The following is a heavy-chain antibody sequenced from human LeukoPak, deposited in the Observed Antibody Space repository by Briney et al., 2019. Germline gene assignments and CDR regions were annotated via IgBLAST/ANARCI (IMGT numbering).Heavy chain of an antibody. CDR1: GGSFSGYY. J-gene: IGHJ4*02. CDR2: IYYSGST. CDR3: VKTNSWPDYYFDY. D-gene: IGHD6-13*01. V-gene: IGHV4-34*01. Sequence: PSETLSLTCAVYGGSFSGYYWGWIRQPPGKGLEWIGTIYYSGSTYSNPSLKSRVAISVDTSKNQFSLKLSSVTAADTAVYYCVKTNSWPDYYFDYWGQGTLVTVSS.